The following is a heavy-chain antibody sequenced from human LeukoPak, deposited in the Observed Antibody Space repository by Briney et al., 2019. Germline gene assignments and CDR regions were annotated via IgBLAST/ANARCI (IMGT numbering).Heavy chain of an antibody. CDR3: ARDNRLGVVVAATPYNWFDP. V-gene: IGHV7-4-1*02. D-gene: IGHD2-15*01. CDR1: GYTFTSYA. Sequence: ASVKVSCKASGYTFTSYAMNWVRQAPGQGLEWMGWINTNTGNPTYAQGFTGRFVFSLDTSVSTAYLQISSLKAEDTAAYYCARDNRLGVVVAATPYNWFDPWGQGTLVTVSS. J-gene: IGHJ5*02. CDR2: INTNTGNP.